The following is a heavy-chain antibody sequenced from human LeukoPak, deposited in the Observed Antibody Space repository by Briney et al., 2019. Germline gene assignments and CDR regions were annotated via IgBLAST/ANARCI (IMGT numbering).Heavy chain of an antibody. Sequence: GGSLRLSCSASGFIFYSYVMHWVRQAPGRGLEYVAAITSSGSSTFHANSVKGRFTISRDNSKNTLYLQMGSLRPEDMAVYFCTRGPGYDYVWGTYRADYWAREPWSPSPQ. V-gene: IGHV3-64*01. J-gene: IGHJ4*02. CDR1: GFIFYSYV. CDR3: TRGPGYDYVWGTYRADY. CDR2: ITSSGSST. D-gene: IGHD3-16*02.